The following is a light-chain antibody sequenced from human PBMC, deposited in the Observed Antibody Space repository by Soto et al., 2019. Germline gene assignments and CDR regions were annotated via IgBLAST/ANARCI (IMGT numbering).Light chain of an antibody. CDR3: CSYATTTL. V-gene: IGLV2-23*02. CDR1: SSDVGSYDL. Sequence: QSALTQPASVSGSPGQSITISCTGTSSDVGSYDLVSWYQQHPGNAPKLMIYEVSTRPSGVSDRFSGSKSGNTASLTISGLQADDEADYYCCSYATTTLFGGGTTLTVL. J-gene: IGLJ2*01. CDR2: EVS.